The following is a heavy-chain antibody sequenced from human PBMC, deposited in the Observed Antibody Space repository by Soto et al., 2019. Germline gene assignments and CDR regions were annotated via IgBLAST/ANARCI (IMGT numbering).Heavy chain of an antibody. D-gene: IGHD3-22*01. CDR3: AREWGSSGYYYYYYGMDV. CDR2: IWYDGSNK. Sequence: GGSLRLSCAASGFTFSSYGMHWVRQAPGKGLEWVAVIWYDGSNKYYADSVKGRFTISRDKSKNTLYLQMNSLRAEDTAVYYCAREWGSSGYYYYYYGMDVWGQGTTVTVSS. CDR1: GFTFSSYG. J-gene: IGHJ6*02. V-gene: IGHV3-33*01.